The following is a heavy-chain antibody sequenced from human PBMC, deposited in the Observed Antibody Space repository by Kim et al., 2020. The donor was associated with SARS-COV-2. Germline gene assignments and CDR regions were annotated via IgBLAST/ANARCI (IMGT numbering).Heavy chain of an antibody. D-gene: IGHD1-7*01. V-gene: IGHV1-2*02. CDR1: GYPFTDYY. J-gene: IGHJ4*02. CDR2: IDPNSADT. Sequence: ASVKVSCKASGYPFTDYYIHWVRQAPGQGLEWMGWIDPNSADTHYAPNFQGRVTMTRDTSISTAYMELTRLISDDTAVYYCARDFYTSGTYSTFFDYWGQGTLVTVSS. CDR3: ARDFYTSGTYSTFFDY.